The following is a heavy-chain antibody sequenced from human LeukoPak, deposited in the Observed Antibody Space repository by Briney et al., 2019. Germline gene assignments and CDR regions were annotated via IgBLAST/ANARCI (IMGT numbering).Heavy chain of an antibody. J-gene: IGHJ4*02. CDR3: ARVRYSSGWYSVADY. D-gene: IGHD6-19*01. Sequence: GGSLRLSCAASGFTFSSYGMHWVRQAPGKGLEWVAVISYDGSNKYYADSVKGRFTISRDNSKNTLYLQMNSLRAEDTAVYYCARVRYSSGWYSVADYWGQGTLVTVPS. V-gene: IGHV3-30*03. CDR2: ISYDGSNK. CDR1: GFTFSSYG.